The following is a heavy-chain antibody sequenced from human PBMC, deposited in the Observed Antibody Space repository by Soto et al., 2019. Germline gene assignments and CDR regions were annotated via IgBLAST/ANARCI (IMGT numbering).Heavy chain of an antibody. V-gene: IGHV4-39*01. CDR2: MTYGGGT. Sequence: ETLSLTCTVSSAPSSISPTDWGWLRQSPGKGLEGIGSMTYGGGTAYYNSSLKSRVTISVDTSKNPSSLYLSSVTAEDSAVYYCVSSINCAFKVWGQGTVVTVSS. D-gene: IGHD1-20*01. J-gene: IGHJ1*01. CDR1: SAPSSISPTD. CDR3: VSSINCAFKV.